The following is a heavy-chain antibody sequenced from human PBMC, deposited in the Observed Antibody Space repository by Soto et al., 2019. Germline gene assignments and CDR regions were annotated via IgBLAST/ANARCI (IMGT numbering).Heavy chain of an antibody. J-gene: IGHJ5*02. CDR3: ARAGIGYDFWSGYRSWFDP. V-gene: IGHV1-2*04. D-gene: IGHD3-3*01. Sequence: ASVKVSCKASGYTFTGYYMHWVRQAPGQGLEWMGWINPNSGGTNYAQKFQGWVTMTRDTSISTAYMELSRLRSDDTAVYYCARAGIGYDFWSGYRSWFDPWGQGTLVTVSS. CDR2: INPNSGGT. CDR1: GYTFTGYY.